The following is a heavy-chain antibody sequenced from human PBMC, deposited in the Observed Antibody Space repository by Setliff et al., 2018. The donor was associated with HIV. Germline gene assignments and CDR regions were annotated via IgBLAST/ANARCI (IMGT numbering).Heavy chain of an antibody. CDR2: IISSSTNI. Sequence: LRLSCEASGFTFSSYSINWVRQAPGKGLEWVSSIISSSTNIYYADSVKGRFTISRDTAKNSLYLQMNSLRAEDTAVYYCAKAGFSTIFGVANPGGFDYWGQGTLVTVSS. D-gene: IGHD3-3*01. J-gene: IGHJ4*02. CDR1: GFTFSSYS. CDR3: AKAGFSTIFGVANPGGFDY. V-gene: IGHV3-21*01.